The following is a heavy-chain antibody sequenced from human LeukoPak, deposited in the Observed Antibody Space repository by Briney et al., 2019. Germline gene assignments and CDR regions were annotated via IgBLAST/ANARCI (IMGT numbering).Heavy chain of an antibody. D-gene: IGHD5-12*01. CDR1: GYTFTNYA. J-gene: IGHJ4*02. CDR2: ISGYNGNT. Sequence: ASVKVSCKASGYTFTNYAMHWVRQAPGQGLEWMGWISGYNGNTKYAQKLQGRVTMTTDTSTSTAYMELRSLRSDDTAVYYCAREVATITVAAAGGIDYWGQGTLVTVSS. V-gene: IGHV1-18*01. CDR3: AREVATITVAAAGGIDY.